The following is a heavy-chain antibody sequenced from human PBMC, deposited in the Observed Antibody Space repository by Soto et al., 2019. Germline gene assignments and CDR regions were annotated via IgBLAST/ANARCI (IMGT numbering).Heavy chain of an antibody. J-gene: IGHJ5*02. V-gene: IGHV3-30*18. CDR2: ISYDGSNK. CDR3: AKDRSHGWFDP. Sequence: QVQLVESGGGVVQPGRSLRLSCAASGFTFSSYGMHWVRQAPGKGLEWVAVISYDGSNKYYADSVKGRFTISRDNSKNTLYLQMNSLRAADTAVYYCAKDRSHGWFDPWGKGTLVTVSS. CDR1: GFTFSSYG.